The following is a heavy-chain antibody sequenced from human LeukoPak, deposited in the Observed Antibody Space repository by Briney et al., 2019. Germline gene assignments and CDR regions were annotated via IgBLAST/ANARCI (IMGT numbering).Heavy chain of an antibody. J-gene: IGHJ4*02. V-gene: IGHV3-43D*04. Sequence: GGSLRLSCAASGFTFDDYAMHWVRQAPGKGLEWVSLISWDGGSTYYADSVKGRFTISRDNSKNSLYLQMNGLRAEDTALYYCAKDTITIFGVVTMIGFFDYWGQGTLVTVSS. CDR3: AKDTITIFGVVTMIGFFDY. CDR2: ISWDGGST. D-gene: IGHD3-3*01. CDR1: GFTFDDYA.